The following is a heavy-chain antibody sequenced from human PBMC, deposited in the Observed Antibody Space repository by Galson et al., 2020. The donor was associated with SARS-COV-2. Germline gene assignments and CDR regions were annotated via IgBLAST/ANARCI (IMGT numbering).Heavy chain of an antibody. CDR3: ARDRSGYAAFDI. J-gene: IGHJ3*02. CDR2: IYYPGST. CDR1: GGSISSGNYY. D-gene: IGHD2-2*01. Sequence: SETLSLTCTVSGGSISSGNYYWSWIRQPPGKGLEYIGYIYYPGSTYYNPSLKSRVTISLDTSKNQFSLKLTSVTAADTAVYYCARDRSGYAAFDIWCLGTMVTVSS. V-gene: IGHV4-30-4*01.